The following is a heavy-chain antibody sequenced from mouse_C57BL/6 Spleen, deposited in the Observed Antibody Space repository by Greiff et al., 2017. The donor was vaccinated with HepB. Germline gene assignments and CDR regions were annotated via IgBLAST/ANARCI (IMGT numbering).Heavy chain of an antibody. CDR3: AIGGTPLGYFDV. CDR1: GYTFTSYT. J-gene: IGHJ1*03. Sequence: QVQLQQSGAELARPGASVKMSCKASGYTFTSYTMHWVKQRPGQGLEWIGYINPSSGYTKYNQKFKDKATLTADKSSSTAYMQLSSLTSEDSAVYDCAIGGTPLGYFDVWGTGTTVTVSS. CDR2: INPSSGYT. V-gene: IGHV1-4*01. D-gene: IGHD3-1*01.